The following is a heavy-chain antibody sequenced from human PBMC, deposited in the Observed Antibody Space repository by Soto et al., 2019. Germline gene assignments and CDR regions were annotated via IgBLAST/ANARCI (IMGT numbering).Heavy chain of an antibody. CDR3: AKEGYDSSGYYALEDY. Sequence: EVQLLESGGGLVQPGGSLRLFCAASGFTLSNFDMSWVRQAPGKGLEWVSVVSGSGGSAYYADSVKGRFTISRDNSKNTLYLQMNSLRAEDTAVYYCAKEGYDSSGYYALEDYWGQGTLVTVSS. V-gene: IGHV3-23*01. CDR1: GFTLSNFD. CDR2: VSGSGGSA. J-gene: IGHJ4*02. D-gene: IGHD3-22*01.